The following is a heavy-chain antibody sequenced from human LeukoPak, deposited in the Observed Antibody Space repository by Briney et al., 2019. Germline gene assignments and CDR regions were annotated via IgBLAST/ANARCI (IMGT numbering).Heavy chain of an antibody. CDR2: FDPEDGET. V-gene: IGHV1-24*01. CDR3: ATGEGRWLQSPHFDY. J-gene: IGHJ4*02. D-gene: IGHD5-24*01. Sequence: ASVKVSCKVSGYTLTELSMHWVRQAPGKGLEWMGGFDPEDGETIYAQKFQGRVTMTEDTSTDTAYMELSSLRSEDTAVYYCATGEGRWLQSPHFDYWGQGTLVTVSS. CDR1: GYTLTELS.